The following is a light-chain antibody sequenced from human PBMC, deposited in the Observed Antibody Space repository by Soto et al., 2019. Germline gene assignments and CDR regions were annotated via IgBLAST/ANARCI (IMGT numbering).Light chain of an antibody. J-gene: IGKJ1*01. V-gene: IGKV1-5*01. CDR2: DAS. CDR1: QSIGTW. Sequence: DIQLTLSPATLSASVRDRITITCRASQSIGTWLAWYQHRPGEGPKLLIHDASSLESGVPSRFSGSGSGTEFTLTISSLQPDDFATYYCQQYNSFSWTFGQGTKVDI. CDR3: QQYNSFSWT.